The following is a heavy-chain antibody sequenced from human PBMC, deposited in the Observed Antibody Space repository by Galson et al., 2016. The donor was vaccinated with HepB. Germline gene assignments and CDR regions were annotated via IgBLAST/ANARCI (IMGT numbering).Heavy chain of an antibody. CDR3: ARSAAAQHPFDY. Sequence: CAISGDSVSGNSAAWSWIRQSPSRGLEWLGRTYYRSKWYSDYAVSVKSRITISPDTSKNQFSLQLNSVTPEDTAIYYCARSAAAQHPFDYWGQGTLVTVAS. D-gene: IGHD6-13*01. J-gene: IGHJ4*02. CDR1: GDSVSGNSAA. CDR2: TYYRSKWYS. V-gene: IGHV6-1*01.